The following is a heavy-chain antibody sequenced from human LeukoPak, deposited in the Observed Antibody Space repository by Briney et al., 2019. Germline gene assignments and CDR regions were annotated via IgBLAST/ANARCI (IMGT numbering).Heavy chain of an antibody. CDR2: ITSSSGTI. CDR1: GFTFNSYS. D-gene: IGHD1-26*01. V-gene: IGHV3-48*01. J-gene: IGHJ4*02. Sequence: GGSLRLPCAASGFTFNSYSMNWVRQAPGKGLEWVSYITSSSGTIYYADSVKGRFTISRVNAKNSLYLQMNSLRAEDTAVYYCARAGGSYQVFDYWGQGTLVTVSS. CDR3: ARAGGSYQVFDY.